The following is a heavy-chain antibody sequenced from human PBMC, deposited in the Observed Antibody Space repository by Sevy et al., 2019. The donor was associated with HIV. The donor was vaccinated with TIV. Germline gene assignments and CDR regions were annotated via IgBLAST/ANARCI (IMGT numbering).Heavy chain of an antibody. J-gene: IGHJ4*02. CDR3: SRGLHYYDMRGHQEPGDY. D-gene: IGHD3-22*01. CDR2: INSDGSST. V-gene: IGHV3-74*01. Sequence: GGSLRLSCAASGMTLTPYWMHWVRQAPGKGLVWVSRINSDGSSTSYAESVKGRFTISRDNGKNTLYLQMKSLRVEDTAVYFCSRGLHYYDMRGHQEPGDYWGQGVLVTVSS. CDR1: GMTLTPYW.